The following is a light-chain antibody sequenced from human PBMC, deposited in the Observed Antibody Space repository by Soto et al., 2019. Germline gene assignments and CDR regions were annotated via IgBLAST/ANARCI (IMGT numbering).Light chain of an antibody. CDR2: EVS. CDR3: TSKKSSITYV. CDR1: SSDVGGYNY. Sequence: QSVLTQPASVSGSPGQSITISCTGTSSDVGGYNYVSWYQQHPGKAPKLMIYEVSNRPSGVSNRFSGSKSGNTASLTISGLQAEDEADYYCTSKKSSITYVVGTGTKVTVL. J-gene: IGLJ1*01. V-gene: IGLV2-14*01.